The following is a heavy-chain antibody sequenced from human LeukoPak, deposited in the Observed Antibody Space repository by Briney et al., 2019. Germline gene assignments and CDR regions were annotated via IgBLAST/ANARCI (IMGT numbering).Heavy chain of an antibody. J-gene: IGHJ4*02. Sequence: PSETLSLTCTVSGGSISSGGYYWSWIRQHPGKGLEWIGYIYYSGSTYYNPSLKSRVTISVDTSKNQFSLKLSSVTAADTAVYYCARDRGIAAAGKQVLFGYWGQGTLVTVSS. CDR3: ARDRGIAAAGKQVLFGY. CDR2: IYYSGST. V-gene: IGHV4-31*03. CDR1: GGSISSGGYY. D-gene: IGHD6-13*01.